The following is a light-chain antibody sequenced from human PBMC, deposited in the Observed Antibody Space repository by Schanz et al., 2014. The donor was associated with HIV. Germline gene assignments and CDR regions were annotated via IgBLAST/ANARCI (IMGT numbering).Light chain of an antibody. V-gene: IGKV1-9*01. CDR2: AAS. CDR3: QQYSGFPYT. J-gene: IGKJ2*01. Sequence: DIRLTQSPSFLSASVGDRVTITCRASQGISSYLAWYQQKPGKAPKLLIYAASTLQSGVPSRFSGSGSGTEFTLTITSLQADDSATYYCQQYSGFPYTFGQGTKLEIK. CDR1: QGISSY.